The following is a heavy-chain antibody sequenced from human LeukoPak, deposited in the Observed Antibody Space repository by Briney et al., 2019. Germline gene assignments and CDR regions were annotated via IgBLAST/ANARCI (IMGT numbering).Heavy chain of an antibody. CDR1: GGTFSSYA. D-gene: IGHD3-3*01. J-gene: IGHJ6*02. Sequence: SVKVSCKASGGTFSSYAISWVRQAPGQGLEWMGRIIPILGIANYAQKFQGRVTITADKSTTTAYMELSSLRSEDTAVYYCAREVGHDFWSGSYGMDVWGQGTTVTVSS. CDR3: AREVGHDFWSGSYGMDV. CDR2: IIPILGIA. V-gene: IGHV1-69*04.